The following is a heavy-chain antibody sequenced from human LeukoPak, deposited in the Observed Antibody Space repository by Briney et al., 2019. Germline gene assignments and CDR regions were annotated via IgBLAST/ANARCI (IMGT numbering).Heavy chain of an antibody. CDR2: VFYSGST. J-gene: IGHJ6*03. CDR1: GGSINSYY. D-gene: IGHD1-26*01. CDR3: ARVVGGPPTLGYYYYYMDV. V-gene: IGHV4-59*01. Sequence: PSETLSLTCTVSGGSINSYYWSWIRQPPGKGLEWIGYVFYSGSTNYNPSVKSRVTISVDTSMNQFSLNLFSVTAADTAIYYCARVVGGPPTLGYYYYYMDVWGKGTTVNVSS.